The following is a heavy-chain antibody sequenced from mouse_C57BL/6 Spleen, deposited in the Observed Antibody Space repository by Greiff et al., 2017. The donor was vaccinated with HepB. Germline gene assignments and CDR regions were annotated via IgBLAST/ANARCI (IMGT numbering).Heavy chain of an antibody. J-gene: IGHJ4*01. CDR2: IWSGGNT. V-gene: IGHV2-2*01. Sequence: VQLQQSGPGLVQPSQCLSITCTVSGFSFTSYDVHWVRQSPGKGLKWLGVIWSGGNTDYNAAFISRLSISKDNSKSQVFFKMNSLQADDTAIYYCARRGDGYYGDAMDYWGKGTSVTVAS. D-gene: IGHD2-3*01. CDR3: ARRGDGYYGDAMDY. CDR1: GFSFTSYD.